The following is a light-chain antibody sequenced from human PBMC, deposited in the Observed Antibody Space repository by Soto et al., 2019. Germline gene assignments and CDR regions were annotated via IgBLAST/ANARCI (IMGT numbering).Light chain of an antibody. J-gene: IGKJ4*01. CDR3: QQYGSSPLLT. Sequence: EIVLTQSPGTLSLSPGERATLSCRASQSVSSSYLAWYQQKPGQAPRLLIYGASSRATGIPDRFSGSGSGTDFTLTISRLEPEDCAVYYCQQYGSSPLLTFGGATKVEIK. CDR2: GAS. CDR1: QSVSSSY. V-gene: IGKV3-20*01.